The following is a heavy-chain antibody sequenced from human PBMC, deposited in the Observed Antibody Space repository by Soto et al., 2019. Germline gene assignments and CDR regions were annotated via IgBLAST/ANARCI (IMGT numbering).Heavy chain of an antibody. Sequence: PSETLSLTCVVSGGSISRGGYSWSWIRQPPGKGLEWIGYIYHSGSTYYNPSLKSRVTISVDTSKNQVSLQLNSVTPEDTAVYFCARGRGSGWNYYGMDVWGQGTTVTVSS. CDR1: GGSISRGGYS. CDR3: ARGRGSGWNYYGMDV. V-gene: IGHV4-30-2*01. D-gene: IGHD6-19*01. CDR2: IYHSGST. J-gene: IGHJ6*02.